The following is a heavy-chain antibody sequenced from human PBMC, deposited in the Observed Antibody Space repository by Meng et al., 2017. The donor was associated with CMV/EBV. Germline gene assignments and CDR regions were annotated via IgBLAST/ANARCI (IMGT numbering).Heavy chain of an antibody. Sequence: SETLSLTCTVSGGSISSSSYYWGWIRQPPGKGLEWIGSIYYSGSTYYNPSLKSRVTISVDTSKNQFSLKLGSVTAADTAVYYCARVGRYCSSTSCYHTYYYYGMDAWGQGTTVTVSS. CDR2: IYYSGST. D-gene: IGHD2-2*01. CDR3: ARVGRYCSSTSCYHTYYYYGMDA. V-gene: IGHV4-39*07. CDR1: GGSISSSSYY. J-gene: IGHJ6*02.